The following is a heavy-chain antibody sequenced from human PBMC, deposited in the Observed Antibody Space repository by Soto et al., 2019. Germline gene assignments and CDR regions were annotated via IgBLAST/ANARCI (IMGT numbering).Heavy chain of an antibody. Sequence: VKVSCKASGYTFTGYYMHWVRQAPGQGLEWMGWINPNSGGTNYAQKFQGRVTMTRDTSISTAYMELSRLRSDDTAVYYCARVGYDFWSGYWGGMDVWGQGTTVTVSS. V-gene: IGHV1-2*02. CDR3: ARVGYDFWSGYWGGMDV. D-gene: IGHD3-3*01. CDR2: INPNSGGT. J-gene: IGHJ6*02. CDR1: GYTFTGYY.